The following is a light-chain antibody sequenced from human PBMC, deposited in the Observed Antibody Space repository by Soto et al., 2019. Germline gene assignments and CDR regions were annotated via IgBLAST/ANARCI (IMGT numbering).Light chain of an antibody. CDR1: QSVSSN. V-gene: IGKV3-15*01. Sequence: EIVMTQSPATLSVSPGERATLSCRASQSVSSNLAWYQQKSGQTPRRLIYGASTRATDIPARFSGGGSGTEFTLTISSLQSEDFAVYYCQQYDNWPLTFGGGTKVEI. CDR2: GAS. J-gene: IGKJ4*01. CDR3: QQYDNWPLT.